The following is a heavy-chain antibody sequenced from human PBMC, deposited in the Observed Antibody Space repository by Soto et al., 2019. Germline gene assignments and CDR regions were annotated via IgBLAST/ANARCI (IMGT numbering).Heavy chain of an antibody. V-gene: IGHV3-72*01. CDR2: TRNKANSYTT. J-gene: IGHJ6*02. D-gene: IGHD6-13*01. Sequence: LRLSCAASGFTFSDHYMDWVRQAPGKGLEWVGRTRNKANSYTTEYAASVKGRFTISRDDSKNSLYLQMNSLKTEDTAVYYCARDIAAAARGYYYGMDVWGQGTTVTVSS. CDR1: GFTFSDHY. CDR3: ARDIAAAARGYYYGMDV.